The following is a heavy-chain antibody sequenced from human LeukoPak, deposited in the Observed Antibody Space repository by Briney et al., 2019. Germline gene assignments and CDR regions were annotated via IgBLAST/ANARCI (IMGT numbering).Heavy chain of an antibody. CDR3: AKGGTMGRYYFDY. V-gene: IGHV3-30*04. D-gene: IGHD3-10*01. J-gene: IGHJ4*02. CDR1: GFTFSSYA. Sequence: PGRSLRLSCAASGFTFSSYAMHWVRQAPGKGLEWVAVISYDGSNKYYADSVKGRFTISRDNSKNTLYLQMNSLRAEDTAVYYCAKGGTMGRYYFDYWGQGTLVTVSS. CDR2: ISYDGSNK.